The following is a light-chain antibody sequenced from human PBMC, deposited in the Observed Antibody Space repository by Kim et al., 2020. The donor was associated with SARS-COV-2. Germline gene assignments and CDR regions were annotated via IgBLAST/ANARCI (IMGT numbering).Light chain of an antibody. J-gene: IGLJ3*02. CDR2: DVN. CDR3: SSYTTISTWM. CDR1: RTDGRGYNY. Sequence: QSALTQPASVSGSPGQSITISCTGTRTDGRGYNYVSWYQQHPGKAPKIIIYDVNKRPSGVSNRFSGSKSGITASLSISGLQAEDEADYYCSSYTTISTWMFSGGTKVTVL. V-gene: IGLV2-14*03.